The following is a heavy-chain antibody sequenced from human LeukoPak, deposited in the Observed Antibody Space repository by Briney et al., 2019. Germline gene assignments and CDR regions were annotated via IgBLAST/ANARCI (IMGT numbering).Heavy chain of an antibody. V-gene: IGHV3-74*01. J-gene: IGHJ4*02. Sequence: GGSLRLSSAASGFTFSSYWMHWVRQAPGKGLLWVSRINSDGSSTSYADSVKGRFTISRDNAKNTLYLQMNSLRAEDTAVYYCARRIAAAAAPYYFDHWGQGTLVTVSS. CDR2: INSDGSST. CDR3: ARRIAAAAAPYYFDH. CDR1: GFTFSSYW. D-gene: IGHD6-13*01.